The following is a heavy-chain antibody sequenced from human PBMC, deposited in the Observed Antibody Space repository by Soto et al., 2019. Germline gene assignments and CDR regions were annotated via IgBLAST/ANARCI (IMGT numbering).Heavy chain of an antibody. D-gene: IGHD6-6*01. Sequence: GGSLRLSCAASGFTFSSYAMSWVRQAPGKGLEWVSAISGSGGSTYYADSVKGRFTISRDNSKNTLYLQMNSLRAEDTAVYYCARRGPQQLVRSPWFDPWGQGTLVTVSS. CDR3: ARRGPQQLVRSPWFDP. CDR1: GFTFSSYA. J-gene: IGHJ5*02. CDR2: ISGSGGST. V-gene: IGHV3-23*01.